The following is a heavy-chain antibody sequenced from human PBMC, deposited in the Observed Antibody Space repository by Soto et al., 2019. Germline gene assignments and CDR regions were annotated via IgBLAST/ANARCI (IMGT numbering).Heavy chain of an antibody. CDR1: GFTFSNYW. V-gene: IGHV3-7*03. CDR3: ARGTSFDFDDNAYYAH. Sequence: EVQLVESGGGLVQPGGSLRLSCAASGFTFSNYWMSWVRQAPGKGLEWVASIKQDGSEKYYVDSVKGRFTISRDNTKNSLYLQMNSLRAEDTAMYYCARGTSFDFDDNAYYAHCGQGTLVTVSS. CDR2: IKQDGSEK. J-gene: IGHJ1*01. D-gene: IGHD3-22*01.